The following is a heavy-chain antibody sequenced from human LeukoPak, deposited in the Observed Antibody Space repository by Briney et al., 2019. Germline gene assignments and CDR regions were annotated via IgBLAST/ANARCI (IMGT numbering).Heavy chain of an antibody. CDR1: GGSISSYY. CDR3: AIEGYGGNSIYYYYMDV. J-gene: IGHJ6*03. CDR2: IYHSGST. Sequence: PSETLSLTYTVSGGSISSYYWSWIRQPAGKGLEWIGSIYHSGSTYYNPSLKSRVTISVDTSKNQFSLKLSSVTAADTAVYYCAIEGYGGNSIYYYYMDVWGKGTTVTVSS. V-gene: IGHV4-4*07. D-gene: IGHD4-23*01.